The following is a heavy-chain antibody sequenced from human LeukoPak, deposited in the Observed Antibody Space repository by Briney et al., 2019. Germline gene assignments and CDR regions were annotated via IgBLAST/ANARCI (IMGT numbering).Heavy chain of an antibody. CDR1: GFTFSNYG. J-gene: IGHJ4*02. Sequence: GGSLRLSCAASGFTFSNYGMNGVRQAPGKGLEWVSAISASGDNTYYADSVKGRFTISRDNSQNTQYVQMDSLRAEDTAVYYCEKEKGPRLPCDYWGQGTLVTVSS. V-gene: IGHV3-23*01. CDR2: ISASGDNT. CDR3: EKEKGPRLPCDY. D-gene: IGHD5-12*01.